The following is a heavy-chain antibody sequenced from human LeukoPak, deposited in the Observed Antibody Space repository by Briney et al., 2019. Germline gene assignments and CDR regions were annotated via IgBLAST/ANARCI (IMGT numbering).Heavy chain of an antibody. Sequence: SETLSLTCTVSGDSIRSYYWSWLRQPPGKGLEWLGYIYYSGSANYSPSLKSRVTISLDTSQNQISLNLTSVTAADTAVYYCARPSGSGNRNYYYYPLDVWGQGTTVTVSS. CDR2: IYYSGSA. CDR1: GDSIRSYY. J-gene: IGHJ6*02. CDR3: ARPSGSGNRNYYYYPLDV. V-gene: IGHV4-59*01. D-gene: IGHD3-10*01.